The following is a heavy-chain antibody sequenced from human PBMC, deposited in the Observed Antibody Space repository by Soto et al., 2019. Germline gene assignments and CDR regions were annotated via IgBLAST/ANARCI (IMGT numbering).Heavy chain of an antibody. CDR1: GISLSAYW. D-gene: IGHD3-3*01. CDR3: ARGWVERLPRQPPSDY. J-gene: IGHJ4*02. Sequence: EVQLVESGGGLATPGGSLRLSCAASGISLSAYWMHWVRQVPGKGLEWIARINEDGRSTSYMDSVKGRFTISRDNARDTLYLQMNSLRLEDTAVYYCARGWVERLPRQPPSDYWGQGTLVTVSS. V-gene: IGHV3-74*02. CDR2: INEDGRST.